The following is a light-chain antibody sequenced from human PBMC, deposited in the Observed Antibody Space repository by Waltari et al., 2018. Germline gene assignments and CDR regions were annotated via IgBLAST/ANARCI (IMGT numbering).Light chain of an antibody. Sequence: QSALTQPASVSGSPGQSITISCTGTSSDAGGYNLVSWYQQQPGKAPKLLISEVTNRPSGVSNRFSGSKSGNTASLTISGLQAEDEAEYYCSSFTTIGTLVVFGGGTKLTVL. CDR1: SSDAGGYNL. CDR2: EVT. V-gene: IGLV2-14*01. J-gene: IGLJ2*01. CDR3: SSFTTIGTLVV.